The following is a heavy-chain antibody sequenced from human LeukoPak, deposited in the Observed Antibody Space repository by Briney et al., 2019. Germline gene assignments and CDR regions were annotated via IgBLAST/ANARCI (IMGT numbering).Heavy chain of an antibody. Sequence: GRSLRLSCAASGFSFDAYAIHWVRQAPGKGLEWGSGISWNSGRIVCADSVKGRFTISRANAKNSLYLQMNSLSPEDTAFYYCAKGGAAADNYWYFVLWGRGTLVTVSS. CDR1: GFSFDAYA. CDR3: AKGGAAADNYWYFVL. J-gene: IGHJ2*01. V-gene: IGHV3-9*01. CDR2: ISWNSGRI. D-gene: IGHD6-13*01.